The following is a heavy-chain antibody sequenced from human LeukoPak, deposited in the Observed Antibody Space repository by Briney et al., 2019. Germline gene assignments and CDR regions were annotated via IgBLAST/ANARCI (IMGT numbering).Heavy chain of an antibody. V-gene: IGHV3-30*02. D-gene: IGHD6-13*01. CDR3: AKDGPHTSNWPSCFDY. J-gene: IGHJ4*02. Sequence: GGSLRLSCAASRFTFNNYGMDWVRQAPGKGLEWVAFIRYDGHNEYYADSVKGRFIISRDNSKDIVYLQMNSLRAEDTAVYFCAKDGPHTSNWPSCFDYWGQGTLVTVSS. CDR2: IRYDGHNE. CDR1: RFTFNNYG.